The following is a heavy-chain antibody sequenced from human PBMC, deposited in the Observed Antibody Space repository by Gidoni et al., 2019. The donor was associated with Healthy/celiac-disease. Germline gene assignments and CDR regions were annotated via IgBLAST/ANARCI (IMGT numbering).Heavy chain of an antibody. V-gene: IGHV3-33*01. CDR2: IWYDGSNK. CDR1: GFTFSSYG. D-gene: IGHD4-17*01. J-gene: IGHJ6*03. Sequence: QVQLVESGGGVVPPGRSLRLSCAASGFTFSSYGMHWVRQAPGKGLGWVAVIWYDGSNKYYADSVKGRFTISRDNSKNTLYLQMNSLRAEDTAVYYCATADLGDYGPPDVWGKGTTVTVS. CDR3: ATADLGDYGPPDV.